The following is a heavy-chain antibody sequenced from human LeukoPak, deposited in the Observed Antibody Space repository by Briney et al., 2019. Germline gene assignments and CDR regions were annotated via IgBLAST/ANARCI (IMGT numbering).Heavy chain of an antibody. CDR1: GFTFSSYS. J-gene: IGHJ6*03. V-gene: IGHV3-21*04. CDR2: ISSSSSYI. CDR3: ARLAVYYGSGSYQGWDYYYMDV. Sequence: GGSLRLSCAASGFTFSSYSMNWVRQAPGKGLEWVSSISSSSSYIYYADSVKGRFTISRDNAKNSLYLQMNSLRAEDTAVYYCARLAVYYGSGSYQGWDYYYMDVWGKGTTVTVSS. D-gene: IGHD3-10*01.